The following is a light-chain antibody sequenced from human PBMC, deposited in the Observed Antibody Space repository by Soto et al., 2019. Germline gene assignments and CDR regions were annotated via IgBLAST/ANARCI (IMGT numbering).Light chain of an antibody. J-gene: IGLJ2*01. CDR2: GNS. V-gene: IGLV1-40*01. CDR3: QSYDSSLSGVV. CDR1: SSNIGAGYD. Sequence: QSVLTQPPSVSGAPGQRVTISCTGNSSNIGAGYDVHWYQQLPGTAPKLLIYGNSNRPSGVPDRFSGSKSGTSASLAITGLQAEDEVDYYCQSYDSSLSGVVFGGGTKLTVL.